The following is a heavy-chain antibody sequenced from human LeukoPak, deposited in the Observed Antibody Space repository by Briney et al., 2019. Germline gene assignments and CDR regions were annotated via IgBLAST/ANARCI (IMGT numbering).Heavy chain of an antibody. D-gene: IGHD2-21*01. V-gene: IGHV3-48*01. J-gene: IGHJ4*02. CDR2: ITSSSSTI. CDR1: GFTFTSYT. CDR3: ARDFDS. Sequence: GGSLRLSCAASGFTFTSYTMNWVRQAPGKGLEWVSYITSSSSTIYYADSVKGRFTMSRDNAENSLYLQMNSLRAEDTAVYYCARDFDSWGQGTLVTVSS.